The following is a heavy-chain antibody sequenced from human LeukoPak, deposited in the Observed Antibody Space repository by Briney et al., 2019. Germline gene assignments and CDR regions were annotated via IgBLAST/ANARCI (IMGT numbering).Heavy chain of an antibody. CDR2: IYHSGST. CDR1: GYSISSGYY. CDR3: ARDLHVDTAMVEDY. Sequence: SETLSLTCTVSGYSISSGYYWGWIRQPPGKGLEWIGSIYHSGSTYYNPSLKSRVTISVDTSKNQFSLKLSSVTAADTAVYYCARDLHVDTAMVEDYWGQGTLVTVSS. J-gene: IGHJ4*02. V-gene: IGHV4-38-2*02. D-gene: IGHD5-18*01.